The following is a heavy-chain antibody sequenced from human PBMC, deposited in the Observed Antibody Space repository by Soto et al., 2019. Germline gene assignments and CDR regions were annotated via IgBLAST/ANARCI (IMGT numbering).Heavy chain of an antibody. CDR3: VREGRGSFDF. V-gene: IGHV3-23*01. D-gene: IGHD5-12*01. CDR1: GFIFTNYA. Sequence: GGSLGLSCAASGFIFTNYAMNWVHQAPGKGLEWVSVIGGRGNSAYYADSVQGRFTISRDNSKNTLSLQMSSLTADDTAIYYCVREGRGSFDFWGRGTMVTVSS. CDR2: IGGRGNSA. J-gene: IGHJ3*01.